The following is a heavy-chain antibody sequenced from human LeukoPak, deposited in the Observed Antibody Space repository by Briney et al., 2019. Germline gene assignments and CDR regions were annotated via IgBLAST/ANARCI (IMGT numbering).Heavy chain of an antibody. J-gene: IGHJ4*02. CDR2: TYYRSKWCN. V-gene: IGHV6-1*01. D-gene: IGHD4-23*01. CDR3: ARSGNSRFDY. Sequence: SQTLSLTCDLSGDSVSSNSATWNWIRQSPSRGLEWLGRTYYRSKWCNDYAVSVKSRITIHPDISKNQFSLQLNSVTPEDTAVYYCARSGNSRFDYWGQGTLVTVSS. CDR1: GDSVSSNSAT.